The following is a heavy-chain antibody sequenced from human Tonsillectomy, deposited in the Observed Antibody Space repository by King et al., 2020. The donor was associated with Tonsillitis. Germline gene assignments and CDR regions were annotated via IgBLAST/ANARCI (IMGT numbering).Heavy chain of an antibody. D-gene: IGHD6-13*01. J-gene: IGHJ4*02. CDR2: ISPYNGIT. V-gene: IGHV1-18*04. Sequence: QLVQSGAEVKEPGASVKVSCKASGYTFNDYGVGWVRQAPGQGLEWMGWISPYNGITNYVQKFQGRVTLPTDTSTSTAYMEVKSLKSDDTAIYYCARYVFSSWNQFAYGGEGTLVTVSS. CDR1: GYTFNDYG. CDR3: ARYVFSSWNQFAY.